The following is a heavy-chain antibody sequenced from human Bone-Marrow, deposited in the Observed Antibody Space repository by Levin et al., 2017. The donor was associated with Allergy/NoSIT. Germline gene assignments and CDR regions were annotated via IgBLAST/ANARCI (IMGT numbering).Heavy chain of an antibody. CDR1: GFTLSQYW. CDR3: ARDHNCTGGSCYSDNYYYSGMDV. D-gene: IGHD2-15*01. V-gene: IGHV3-74*01. CDR2: INNDGSST. J-gene: IGHJ6*02. Sequence: GESLKISCAASGFTLSQYWMHWVRQAPGKGLEWISRINNDGSSTIYADSVKGRFTISRDNANNFLFLQMNSLRAEDAAVYYCARDHNCTGGSCYSDNYYYSGMDVWGQGTTVTVSS.